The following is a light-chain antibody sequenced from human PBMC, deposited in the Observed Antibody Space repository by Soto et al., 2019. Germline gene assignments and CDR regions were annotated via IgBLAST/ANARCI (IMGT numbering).Light chain of an antibody. V-gene: IGLV1-51*01. CDR3: GTWDSGLSAVV. CDR1: SSNIGNNF. Sequence: QSVLTQPPSVSAAPGQKVTISCSGSSSNIGNNFVSWYQQLPGTAPKLLIYDNNKRPSGIPDRFSSSKSGTAATLGIIGLQTGDEADFYCGTWDSGLSAVVFGGGTKLTVL. CDR2: DNN. J-gene: IGLJ2*01.